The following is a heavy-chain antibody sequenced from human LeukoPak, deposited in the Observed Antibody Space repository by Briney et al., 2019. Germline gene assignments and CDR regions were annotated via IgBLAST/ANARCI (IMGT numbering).Heavy chain of an antibody. Sequence: PGGSLRVSCAASGFTFSSYSMNWVRQAPGKGLEWVSSISSSSSYIYYADSVKGRFTISRDNAKNSLYLQMNSLRAEDTAVYYCARVAVRDDILTGYYALDAFDIWGQGTMVTVSS. CDR1: GFTFSSYS. CDR2: ISSSSSYI. J-gene: IGHJ3*02. CDR3: ARVAVRDDILTGYYALDAFDI. V-gene: IGHV3-21*01. D-gene: IGHD3-9*01.